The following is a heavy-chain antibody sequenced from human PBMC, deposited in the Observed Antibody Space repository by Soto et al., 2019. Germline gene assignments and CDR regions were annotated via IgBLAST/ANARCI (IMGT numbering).Heavy chain of an antibody. J-gene: IGHJ4*02. CDR1: GGSVSSGGYY. CDR2: IYYSGNT. CDR3: ARDHNRRGYFDY. Sequence: PSETLSLTCTVSGGSVSSGGYYWSWIRQHPGKGLEWLGHIYYSGNTYYNPSLKSRLTMSLDTSNNQFSLKLISVTAADTAVYYCARDHNRRGYFDYWGQGTLVTVSS. V-gene: IGHV4-31*03.